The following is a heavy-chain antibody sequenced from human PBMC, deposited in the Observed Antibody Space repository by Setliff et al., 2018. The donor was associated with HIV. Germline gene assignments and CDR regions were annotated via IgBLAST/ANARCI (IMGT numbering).Heavy chain of an antibody. V-gene: IGHV4-39*01. CDR1: GVSINRTDHY. CDR3: ARVRLTMIMMVDYFDQ. CDR2: VSQSGST. J-gene: IGHJ4*02. D-gene: IGHD3-22*01. Sequence: SETLSLTCSVSGVSINRTDHYWGWIRQSPGRRLEWIGSVSQSGSTYYNPSLKSRITISVDRSKNLLSLKLISVTAADQGVYYCARVRLTMIMMVDYFDQWGQGTLVTVSS.